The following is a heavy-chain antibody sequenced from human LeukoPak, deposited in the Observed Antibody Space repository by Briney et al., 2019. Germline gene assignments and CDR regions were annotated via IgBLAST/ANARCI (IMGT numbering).Heavy chain of an antibody. D-gene: IGHD5-18*01. V-gene: IGHV4-4*07. Sequence: KPSETLSLTCTVSGGSISSYYWSWIRQPAGKGLEWIGRIYTSGSTNYNPSLKSRVTMSVDTSKNQFSLKLSSVTAADTAVYYRARSRMDSYGPADNFDYWGQGTLVTVSS. CDR1: GGSISSYY. J-gene: IGHJ4*02. CDR3: ARSRMDSYGPADNFDY. CDR2: IYTSGST.